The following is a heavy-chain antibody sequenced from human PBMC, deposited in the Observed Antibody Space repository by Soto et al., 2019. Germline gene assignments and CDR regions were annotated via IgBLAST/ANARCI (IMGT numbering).Heavy chain of an antibody. V-gene: IGHV2-5*02. CDR2: IYWDDDK. J-gene: IGHJ4*02. CDR1: GFSLSTSGVG. CDR3: APWTTQIACFDY. D-gene: IGHD2-15*01. Sequence: QITLKESGPTLVKPTQTLTLTCTFSGFSLSTSGVGVGWIRQPPGKALEWLALIYWDDDKRYSPSLKSRLTITKVTSKHQVLLIMTTTVPVDTATYYCAPWTTQIACFDYWGQGSLVTVSS.